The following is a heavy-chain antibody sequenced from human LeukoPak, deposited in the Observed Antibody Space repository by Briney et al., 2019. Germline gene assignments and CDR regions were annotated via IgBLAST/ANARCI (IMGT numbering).Heavy chain of an antibody. CDR3: ARGYDTSGYFNWFDP. Sequence: ASVNVSCKASGYTFTGYYMHWVRQAPGQGLEWMGWINPNSGATNYAQKFQGRVTMTRDTSISTAYMELSRLRSDDTAVYYCARGYDTSGYFNWFDPWGQGTLVTVSS. CDR2: INPNSGAT. J-gene: IGHJ5*02. D-gene: IGHD3-22*01. CDR1: GYTFTGYY. V-gene: IGHV1-2*02.